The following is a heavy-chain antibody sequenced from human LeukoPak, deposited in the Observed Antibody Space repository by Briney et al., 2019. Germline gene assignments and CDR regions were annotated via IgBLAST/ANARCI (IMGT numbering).Heavy chain of an antibody. CDR3: ARRMYDYGDYVGPAGLDL. CDR1: GYSFTSYW. CDR2: IYPGDSDT. V-gene: IGHV5-51*01. Sequence: GESLQISCKGSGYSFTSYWIGWVRPIPGKGLEWMGIIYPGDSDTRYSPSFQGQVTISADKSISTAYLQWSSLKASDTAMYYCARRMYDYGDYVGPAGLDLWGRGTLVTVSS. J-gene: IGHJ2*01. D-gene: IGHD4-17*01.